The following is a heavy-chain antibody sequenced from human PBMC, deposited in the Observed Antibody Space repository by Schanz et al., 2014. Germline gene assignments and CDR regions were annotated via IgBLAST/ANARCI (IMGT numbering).Heavy chain of an antibody. Sequence: EVQLLASGGGLVQPGGSLRLTCLTSGFTFTDHAMSWVRQAPGKGLGWVSTISGLGEATFYSAAVKGRFTVSRDNSKNIVYLQMNRLRAEDTAVYYCAKELRPGTERPRGNFDYWGQGTLVTVSS. CDR2: ISGLGEAT. D-gene: IGHD6-13*01. CDR3: AKELRPGTERPRGNFDY. V-gene: IGHV3-23*01. CDR1: GFTFTDHA. J-gene: IGHJ4*02.